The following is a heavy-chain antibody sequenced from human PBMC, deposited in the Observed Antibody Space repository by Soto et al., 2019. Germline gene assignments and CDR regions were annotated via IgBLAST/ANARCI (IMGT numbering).Heavy chain of an antibody. CDR2: INHNGDS. V-gene: IGHV4-34*01. CDR3: ARVTRFPDAFDI. Sequence: QVHLQQWGAGLLKPSETLSLTCGVYGGSFGTSYWAWIRQSPEKGLEWIGEINHNGDSNYNPSLKMRVTISLDRSKNQFPLKLTPVAAADTAVYYCARVTRFPDAFDIWGQGTPVIVSS. J-gene: IGHJ3*02. CDR1: GGSFGTSY.